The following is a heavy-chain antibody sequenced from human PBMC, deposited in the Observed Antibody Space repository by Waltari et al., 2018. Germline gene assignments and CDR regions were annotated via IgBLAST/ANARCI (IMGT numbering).Heavy chain of an antibody. CDR3: ARLTVTTGFDY. CDR1: GYSISSGYY. V-gene: IGHV4-38-2*01. Sequence: QVQLQESGPGLVKPSETLSLTCAVSGYSISSGYYWGWIRQPPGKGLEWIGSIYHSGSTYYNPSLKSRVTISVDTSKNQFSLKLSSVTAADTAVYYCARLTVTTGFDYWGQGTLVTVSS. D-gene: IGHD4-4*01. CDR2: IYHSGST. J-gene: IGHJ4*02.